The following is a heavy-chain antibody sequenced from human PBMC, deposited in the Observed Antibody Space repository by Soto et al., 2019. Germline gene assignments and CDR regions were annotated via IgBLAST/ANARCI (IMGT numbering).Heavy chain of an antibody. Sequence: QVQLVESGGGVVQPGRSLRLSCAASGFTFSSYAMHWVRQAPGKGLEWVAVISYDGSNKYYADSVKGRFTISRDNSKNTLYLQMNSLRAEDTAVYYCARDPWGGSRFAWSYGMDVWGQGTTVTVSS. D-gene: IGHD7-27*01. J-gene: IGHJ6*02. CDR2: ISYDGSNK. CDR1: GFTFSSYA. V-gene: IGHV3-30-3*01. CDR3: ARDPWGGSRFAWSYGMDV.